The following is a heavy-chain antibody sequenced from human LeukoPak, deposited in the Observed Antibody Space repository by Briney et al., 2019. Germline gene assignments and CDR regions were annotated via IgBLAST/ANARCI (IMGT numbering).Heavy chain of an antibody. CDR3: SRGSIVVGLDARPFDY. D-gene: IGHD2-2*01. CDR2: INHRGST. CDR1: GGSFSDHY. V-gene: IGHV4-34*01. Sequence: SETLCLTCAVYGGSFSDHYWSWIRQPPGEGLEWIGEINHRGSTNYNPSLKSRVTISVDTSKSQFSLKVNSVTAADTAVYFCSRGSIVVGLDARPFDYWGQGTLVAVSS. J-gene: IGHJ4*02.